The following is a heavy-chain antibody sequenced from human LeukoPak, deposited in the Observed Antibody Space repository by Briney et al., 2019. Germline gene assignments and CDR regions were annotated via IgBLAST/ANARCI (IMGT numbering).Heavy chain of an antibody. J-gene: IGHJ3*02. Sequence: PGASVKVSCKASGYTFTGYYMHWVRQAPGQGLEWMGWINPNSGGTNYAQKFQGRVTMTRDTSISTAYMELSRLRSDDTAVYYCARDLCHDYGDPDAFDIWGQGTMVTVSS. CDR3: ARDLCHDYGDPDAFDI. CDR1: GYTFTGYY. D-gene: IGHD4-17*01. CDR2: INPNSGGT. V-gene: IGHV1-2*02.